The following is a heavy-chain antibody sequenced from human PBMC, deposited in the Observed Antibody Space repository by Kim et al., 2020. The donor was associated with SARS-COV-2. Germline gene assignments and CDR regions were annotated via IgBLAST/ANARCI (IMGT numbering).Heavy chain of an antibody. J-gene: IGHJ3*02. D-gene: IGHD1-1*01. Sequence: GGSLRLSCAASGFTFSSYSMNWVRQAPGKGLEWVSSISSSSSYIYYADSVKGRFTISRDNAKNSLYLQMNSLRAEDTAVYYCARSWGTGTHYAFDAFDIWGQGTMVTVSS. CDR2: ISSSSSYI. V-gene: IGHV3-21*01. CDR3: ARSWGTGTHYAFDAFDI. CDR1: GFTFSSYS.